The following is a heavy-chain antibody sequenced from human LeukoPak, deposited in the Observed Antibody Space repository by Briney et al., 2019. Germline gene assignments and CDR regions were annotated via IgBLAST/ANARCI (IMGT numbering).Heavy chain of an antibody. CDR2: ISRSGVAT. V-gene: IGHV3-23*01. CDR3: AKHSHDGSAPYYEVQLDY. D-gene: IGHD3-22*01. CDR1: GFTFTSFA. J-gene: IGHJ4*02. Sequence: PGGSLRLSCAASGFTFTSFAMSWVRQAPGKGLEWVSTISRSGVATYCANSVKGRFTISRDNSKNTVYLQMNSLRAEDTAIYYCAKHSHDGSAPYYEVQLDYWGQGTLVTVSS.